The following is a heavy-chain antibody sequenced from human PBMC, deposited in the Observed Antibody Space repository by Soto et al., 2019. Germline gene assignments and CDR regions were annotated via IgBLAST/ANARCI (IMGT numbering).Heavy chain of an antibody. CDR2: INAGNGNT. V-gene: IGHV1-3*01. Sequence: ASVKVSCKASGYTFTSYAMHWVRQAPGQRLEWMGWINAGNGNTKYSQKFQGRVTITRDTSASTAYMELSSLRSEDTAVYYCARAGVTKDYNWFDPWGQGTLVTVSS. J-gene: IGHJ5*02. CDR3: ARAGVTKDYNWFDP. CDR1: GYTFTSYA. D-gene: IGHD4-17*01.